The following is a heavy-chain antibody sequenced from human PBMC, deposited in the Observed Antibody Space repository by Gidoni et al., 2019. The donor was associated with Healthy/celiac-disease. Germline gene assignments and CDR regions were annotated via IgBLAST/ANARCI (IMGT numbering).Heavy chain of an antibody. CDR1: GGSFSGYY. J-gene: IGHJ5*02. CDR3: AREYSGYDYNFLGWFDP. V-gene: IGHV4-34*01. Sequence: QVQLQQWGAGLLKPSETLSLTCAVYGGSFSGYYWSWIRQPPGKGLEWIGEINHSGSTNYNPSLKSRVTISVDTSKNQFSLKLSSVTAADTAVYYCAREYSGYDYNFLGWFDPWGQGTLVTVSS. CDR2: INHSGST. D-gene: IGHD5-12*01.